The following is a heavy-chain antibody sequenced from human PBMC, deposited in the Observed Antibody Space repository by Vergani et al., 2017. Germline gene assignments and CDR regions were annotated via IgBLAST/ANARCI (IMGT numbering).Heavy chain of an antibody. V-gene: IGHV4-61*02. D-gene: IGHD3-10*01. J-gene: IGHJ4*02. CDR2: IYTSGST. Sequence: QVQLQESGPGLLKPSQTLSLTCTVSGGSISSGSYYWSWIRHPAGKGLEWIGRIYTSGSTNYNPSLKSRVTISVDTSKNQFSLKLSSVTAADTAVYYCASTALYYGSGAIGYWGQGILVTVSS. CDR3: ASTALYYGSGAIGY. CDR1: GGSISSGSYY.